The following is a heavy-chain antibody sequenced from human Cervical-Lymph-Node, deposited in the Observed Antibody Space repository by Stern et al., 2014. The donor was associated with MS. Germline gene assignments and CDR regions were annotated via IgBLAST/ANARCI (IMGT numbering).Heavy chain of an antibody. D-gene: IGHD5-18*01. Sequence: QVQLVQSGAEVKKPGASVKVSCKASGYTFTSYAMHWVRQAPGQRLEWMGWINAGNGNTKYSQKFQGRVAITRDTSASTAYMELSSLRSEDTAVYYCARYPQQIYSYPMIWGQGTMVTVSS. V-gene: IGHV1-3*01. CDR2: INAGNGNT. J-gene: IGHJ3*02. CDR3: ARYPQQIYSYPMI. CDR1: GYTFTSYA.